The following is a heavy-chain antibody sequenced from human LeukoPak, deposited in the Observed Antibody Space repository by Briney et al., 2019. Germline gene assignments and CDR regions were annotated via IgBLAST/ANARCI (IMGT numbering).Heavy chain of an antibody. CDR1: GFTVSSNY. Sequence: TGGSLRLSCAASGFTVSSNYMSWVRQAPGKGLEWVSVIYSGGRTYYADSVKGRFTISRHNSKNTLYLQMNSLRAEDTAVYYCARAVAGTLDAFDIWGQGTMVTVSS. CDR2: IYSGGRT. CDR3: ARAVAGTLDAFDI. D-gene: IGHD6-19*01. J-gene: IGHJ3*02. V-gene: IGHV3-53*04.